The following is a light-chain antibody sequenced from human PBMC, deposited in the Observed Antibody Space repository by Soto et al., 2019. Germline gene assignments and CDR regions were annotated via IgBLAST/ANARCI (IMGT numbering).Light chain of an antibody. Sequence: QSVLTQPPSVSWAPGQRVTISCTGSSSNIGAGYDVHWYQQLPGTAPKLLIYGNSNRPSGVPVRFSGSKSGTSASLAITGLQAEDEAGYYCQSYDSSLSVLFGGGTKLTVL. V-gene: IGLV1-40*01. CDR2: GNS. CDR3: QSYDSSLSVL. CDR1: SSNIGAGYD. J-gene: IGLJ2*01.